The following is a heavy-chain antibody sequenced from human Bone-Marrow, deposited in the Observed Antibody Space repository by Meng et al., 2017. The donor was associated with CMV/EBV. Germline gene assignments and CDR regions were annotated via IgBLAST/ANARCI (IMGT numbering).Heavy chain of an antibody. Sequence: GESLKISCAASGFTFSSYGMDWVRQAPGKGLEWVGRTRNKANSYTTEYAASVKGRFTISRDDSKNSLYLQMNSLKTEDTAVYYCARSTSYCGGDCYSLFDYWGQGTRVTVSS. V-gene: IGHV3-72*01. CDR3: ARSTSYCGGDCYSLFDY. D-gene: IGHD2-21*01. CDR2: TRNKANSYTT. CDR1: GFTFSSYG. J-gene: IGHJ4*02.